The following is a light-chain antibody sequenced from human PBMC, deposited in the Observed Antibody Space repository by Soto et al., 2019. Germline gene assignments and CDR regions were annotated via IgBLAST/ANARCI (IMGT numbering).Light chain of an antibody. Sequence: SYELTQPPSVSVAPGKTARITCGGNNIGSKSVHWYQQRPGQAPVLVIYYDSDRPSGIPERFSGSNPGNTATLTISRVEVGDEADYYCQVWDTSSDQWVFGGGTK. CDR1: NIGSKS. J-gene: IGLJ3*02. CDR3: QVWDTSSDQWV. CDR2: YDS. V-gene: IGLV3-21*04.